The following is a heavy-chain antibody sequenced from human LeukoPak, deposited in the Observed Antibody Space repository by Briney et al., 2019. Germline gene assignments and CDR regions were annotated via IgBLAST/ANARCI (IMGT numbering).Heavy chain of an antibody. CDR1: GYTFTSYG. V-gene: IGHV1-18*01. J-gene: IGHJ5*02. Sequence: GASVKVSCKASGYTFTSYGISWVRQAPGQGLEWMGWISAYNGNTNYAQKLQGRVTMTTDTSTSTAYMELRSLRSDDTTVYYCARELRDIVVYQGWFDPWGQGTLVTVSS. CDR3: ARELRDIVVYQGWFDP. CDR2: ISAYNGNT. D-gene: IGHD2-15*01.